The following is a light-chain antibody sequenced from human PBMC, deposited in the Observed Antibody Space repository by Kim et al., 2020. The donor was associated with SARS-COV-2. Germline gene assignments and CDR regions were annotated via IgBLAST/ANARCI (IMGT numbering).Light chain of an antibody. J-gene: IGLJ1*01. CDR1: SSNIGNNY. CDR2: DNN. CDR3: GTWDSSLSAGV. V-gene: IGLV1-51*01. Sequence: GQKVTISCSGSSSNIGNNYVSWYQQLPVTAPKLLIYDNNKRPSGIPDRFSGSKSGTSATLGITGLQTGDEADYYCGTWDSSLSAGVFGTGTKVTVL.